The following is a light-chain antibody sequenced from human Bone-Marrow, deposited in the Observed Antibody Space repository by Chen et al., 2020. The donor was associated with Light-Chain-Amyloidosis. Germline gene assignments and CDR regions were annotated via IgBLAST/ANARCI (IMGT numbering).Light chain of an antibody. CDR2: RNT. V-gene: IGLV1-40*01. J-gene: IGLJ2*01. CDR1: SSNIGATYD. Sequence: QSVLTQPPSVSGAPGQRFPISCTGSSSNIGATYDVHWYQHLPGTAPKLLIYRNTNRPSGVPDRFSGSKSGTSASLAITGLQAEDEGDYYCQSYDSSLSAVVFGGGTKLTVL. CDR3: QSYDSSLSAVV.